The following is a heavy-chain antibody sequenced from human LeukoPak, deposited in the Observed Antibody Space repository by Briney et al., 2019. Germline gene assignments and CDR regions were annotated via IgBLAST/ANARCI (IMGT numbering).Heavy chain of an antibody. J-gene: IGHJ4*02. V-gene: IGHV4-39*01. CDR2: IYYSGST. D-gene: IGHD3-22*01. Sequence: PSETLSLTCTVSGGSISSSSYYWGWIRQPPGKGLEWIGSIYYSGSTYYNPSLKSRVTISVDTSKNQFSLKLSSVTAAGTAVYYCARQGYYDSSGYPFDYWGQGTLVTVSS. CDR1: GGSISSSSYY. CDR3: ARQGYYDSSGYPFDY.